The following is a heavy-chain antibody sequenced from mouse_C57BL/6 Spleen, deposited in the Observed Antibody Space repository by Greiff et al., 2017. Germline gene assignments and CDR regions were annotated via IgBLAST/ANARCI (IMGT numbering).Heavy chain of an antibody. V-gene: IGHV1-64*01. J-gene: IGHJ3*01. Sequence: QVQLQQPGAELVKPGASVTLSCKASGYTFTSYWLHWVKQRPGQGLEWIGMIHPNSGSTNYNEKFKGKATLTADKSSSTAYMQLSSLTSEDSAVYFCASLDRSGNVSFAYWGQGTLVTVSA. CDR1: GYTFTSYW. D-gene: IGHD3-2*02. CDR3: ASLDRSGNVSFAY. CDR2: IHPNSGST.